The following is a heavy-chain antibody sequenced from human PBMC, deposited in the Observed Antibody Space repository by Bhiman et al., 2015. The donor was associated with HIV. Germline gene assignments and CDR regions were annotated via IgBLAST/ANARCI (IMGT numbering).Heavy chain of an antibody. Sequence: EVQLVESGGGLVPPGGSLRLSCAASEFTFSSYEMNWVRQAPGKGLEWISYISSSSSYIYYADSVKGRFTISRDNAKNSLYLQVNSLRAEDTAVYYCAREFTGYSSSNFDYWGQGTLVTVSS. D-gene: IGHD6-13*01. CDR3: AREFTGYSSSNFDY. CDR2: ISSSSSYI. V-gene: IGHV3-48*03. J-gene: IGHJ4*02. CDR1: EFTFSSYE.